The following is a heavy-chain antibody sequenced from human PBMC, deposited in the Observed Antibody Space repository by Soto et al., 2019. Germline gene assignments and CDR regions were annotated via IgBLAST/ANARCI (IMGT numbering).Heavy chain of an antibody. CDR2: ISAYNGNT. CDR3: ARDYYDSSGYYMVPYGMDV. V-gene: IGHV1-18*01. CDR1: GYTFTSYG. Sequence: ASVKVSCKASGYTFTSYGISWVRQAPGQGLEWMGWISAYNGNTNYGQKLQGRVTMTTDTSTSTAYMELRSLRSDDTAVYYCARDYYDSSGYYMVPYGMDVWGQGTTVTVSS. D-gene: IGHD3-22*01. J-gene: IGHJ6*02.